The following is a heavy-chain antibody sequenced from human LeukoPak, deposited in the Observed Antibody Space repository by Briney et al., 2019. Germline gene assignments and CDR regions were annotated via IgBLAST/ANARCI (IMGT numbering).Heavy chain of an antibody. Sequence: PGGSLRLSCAASGFTFDTYSMNWVRQAPGKGLEWISSISSSSSYIYYADSVKGRFTISRDNAKSSLYMQMNSLRVEDTAVYYCARSPGATWSFDYWGRGILVTVSS. CDR3: ARSPGATWSFDY. D-gene: IGHD1-1*01. CDR2: ISSSSSYI. J-gene: IGHJ4*02. CDR1: GFTFDTYS. V-gene: IGHV3-21*01.